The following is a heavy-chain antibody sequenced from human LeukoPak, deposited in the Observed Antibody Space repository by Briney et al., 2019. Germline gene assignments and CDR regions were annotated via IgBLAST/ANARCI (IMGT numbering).Heavy chain of an antibody. CDR3: AKNGEVLSWFDP. D-gene: IGHD3-10*01. CDR1: GFTFSSYA. V-gene: IGHV3-23*01. J-gene: IGHJ5*02. Sequence: GGSLRLSCAASGFTFSSYAMSWVRQAPGRGLEWVSAISASGDRTYYADSVKGRFTISRDNSKNTLYLQMNSLRAKDTAVYSCAKNGEVLSWFDPWGQGTLVTVSS. CDR2: ISASGDRT.